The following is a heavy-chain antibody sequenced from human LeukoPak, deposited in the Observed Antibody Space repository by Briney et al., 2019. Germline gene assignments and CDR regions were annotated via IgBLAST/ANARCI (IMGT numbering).Heavy chain of an antibody. CDR3: ARGKAPTYYYGSGSSRPFDY. Sequence: PSETLSLTCAVYGGSFSGYYWSWIRQPPGKGLEWIGEINHSGSTNYNPSLKSRVTISVDTSKNQFSLKLSSVTAADTAVYYCARGKAPTYYYGSGSSRPFDYWGQGTLVTVSS. D-gene: IGHD3-10*01. CDR1: GGSFSGYY. J-gene: IGHJ4*02. CDR2: INHSGST. V-gene: IGHV4-34*01.